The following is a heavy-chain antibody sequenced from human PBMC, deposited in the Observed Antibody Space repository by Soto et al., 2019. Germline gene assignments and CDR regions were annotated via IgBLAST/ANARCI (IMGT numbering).Heavy chain of an antibody. CDR2: MNPNSGNT. J-gene: IGHJ4*02. D-gene: IGHD6-13*01. Sequence: QVQLVQSGAEVKKPGASVKASCKASGYTFTSYDINWVRQATGQGLEWMGWMNPNSGNTGYAQKFQGRVTMTRNTSISTAYMELSSLRSEDTAVYYCATRGGIAAAGTVEFDYWGQGTLVTVSS. CDR1: GYTFTSYD. V-gene: IGHV1-8*01. CDR3: ATRGGIAAAGTVEFDY.